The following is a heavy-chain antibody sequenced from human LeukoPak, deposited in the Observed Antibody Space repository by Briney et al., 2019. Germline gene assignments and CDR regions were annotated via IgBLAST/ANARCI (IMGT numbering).Heavy chain of an antibody. CDR3: ARSGATSPDAFDI. V-gene: IGHV3-64*01. D-gene: IGHD1-26*01. Sequence: GGSLRLSCAASGFTFSSYAMHWVRQAPGKGLEYVSAISSNGCSTYYANSVKGRFTISRDKSKNTLYLQMGSLRAEDMAVYYCARSGATSPDAFDIWGQGTMVAVSS. CDR2: ISSNGCST. CDR1: GFTFSSYA. J-gene: IGHJ3*02.